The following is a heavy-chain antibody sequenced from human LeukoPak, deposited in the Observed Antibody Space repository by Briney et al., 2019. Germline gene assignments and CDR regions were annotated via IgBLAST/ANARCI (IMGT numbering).Heavy chain of an antibody. CDR3: ARFWGSGTYSAEDY. V-gene: IGHV1-8*01. CDR2: MNPNSGKK. Sequence: GAAVKVSCKASGYTFTSCDINWVRQGAGQGLEWVGGMNPNSGKKGFAQRFQGGVTMTRDTSISTAYMELTSLRSDDTAVYYCARFWGSGTYSAEDYWGQGTLVSVSS. D-gene: IGHD1-26*01. CDR1: GYTFTSCD. J-gene: IGHJ4*02.